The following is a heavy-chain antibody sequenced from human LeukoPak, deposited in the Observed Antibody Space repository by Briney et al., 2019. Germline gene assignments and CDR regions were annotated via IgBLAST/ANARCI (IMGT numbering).Heavy chain of an antibody. J-gene: IGHJ4*02. CDR3: ARDGHRRYYYDSSGYYRGDY. Sequence: ASVKVSCKTSGYTFTSNGISWVRQAPGQGLEWMGWISGYNGNAKYAQKVQGRVTMTTDISTSTAYMELRSLRSDDTAVYYCARDGHRRYYYDSSGYYRGDYWGQGTLVTVSS. CDR2: ISGYNGNA. V-gene: IGHV1-18*01. D-gene: IGHD3-22*01. CDR1: GYTFTSNG.